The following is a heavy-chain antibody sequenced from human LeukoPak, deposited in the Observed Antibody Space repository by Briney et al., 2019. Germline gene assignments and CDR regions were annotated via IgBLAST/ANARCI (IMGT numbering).Heavy chain of an antibody. Sequence: PGGSLRLSCAASGFTFSSHGMCWVRQAPGRGLEWVSSISIGGDTTYSDSVKGRFTISRDNSNDTPYLQWDSLRAEDTVIYYCAKEIRPNDCWGQGTLVTVSS. D-gene: IGHD4-17*01. J-gene: IGHJ4*02. CDR1: GFTFSSHG. V-gene: IGHV3-23*01. CDR3: AKEIRPNDC. CDR2: ISIGGDTT.